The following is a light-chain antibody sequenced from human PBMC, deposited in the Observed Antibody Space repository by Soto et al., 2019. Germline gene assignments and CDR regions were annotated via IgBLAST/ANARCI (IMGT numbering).Light chain of an antibody. CDR2: EVS. J-gene: IGLJ7*01. CDR3: SSYTSSSTVAV. V-gene: IGLV2-14*01. Sequence: QSALTQPASVSGSPGQSITISCTGTSSDLGTYNYVSWYQQHPGKAPKLMIYEVSNRPSGVSNRFSGSKSGNTASLTISGLQAEDEADYYCSSYTSSSTVAVFGGGTQLTVL. CDR1: SSDLGTYNY.